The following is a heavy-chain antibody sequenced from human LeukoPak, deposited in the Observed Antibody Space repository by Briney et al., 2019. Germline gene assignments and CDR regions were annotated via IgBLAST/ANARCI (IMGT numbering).Heavy chain of an antibody. CDR1: GYTFTNLN. V-gene: IGHV1-18*01. Sequence: GASVKVSCRTSGYTFTNLNIAWVRQAPGQGLEWVGWISPYNGNTKYAQKFQGRVTMTTDTSTGTAYIELRSLTFDDTAIYYCARDGYFDYWGQGTLVTVSS. J-gene: IGHJ4*02. CDR2: ISPYNGNT. CDR3: ARDGYFDY.